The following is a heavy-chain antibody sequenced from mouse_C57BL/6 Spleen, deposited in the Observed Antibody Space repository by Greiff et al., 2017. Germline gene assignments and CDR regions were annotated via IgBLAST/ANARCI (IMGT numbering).Heavy chain of an antibody. J-gene: IGHJ2*01. Sequence: QVQLQQPGTELVKPGASVKLSCKASGYTFTSYWMHWVKQRHGQGLEWIGNINPSNGGTNYNAKFKSKATLTVDKSSSTAYMQLSSLTSEDSAVYYCARGYGISYDYFDYWGQGTTLTVSS. CDR1: GYTFTSYW. CDR2: INPSNGGT. CDR3: ARGYGISYDYFDY. D-gene: IGHD1-1*01. V-gene: IGHV1-53*01.